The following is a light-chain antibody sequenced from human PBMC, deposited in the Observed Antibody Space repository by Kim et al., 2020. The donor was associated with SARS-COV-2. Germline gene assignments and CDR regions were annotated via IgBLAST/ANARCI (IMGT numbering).Light chain of an antibody. V-gene: IGKV1-16*01. CDR3: QQYELYQWT. CDR1: QDFSDY. CDR2: AAS. J-gene: IGKJ1*01. Sequence: ASVGDRVTITCRASQDFSDYLAWFQQKPGKAPKSLIYAASRLQSGVPSRFSGSGSGTEFTLTISNLQPEDFATYDCQQYELYQWTFGQGTKVDIK.